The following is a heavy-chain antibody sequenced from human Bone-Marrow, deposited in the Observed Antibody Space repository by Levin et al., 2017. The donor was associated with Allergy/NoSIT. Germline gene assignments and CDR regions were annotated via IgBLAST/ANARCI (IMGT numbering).Heavy chain of an antibody. V-gene: IGHV4-59*01. D-gene: IGHD6-19*01. J-gene: IGHJ3*02. CDR2: IYYSGST. Sequence: SETLSLTCTVSGGSISSYYWSWIRQPPGKGLEWIGYIYYSGSTNYNPSLKSRVTISVDTSKNQFSLKLSSVTAADTAVYYCARAPAYSSGWYFYAFDIWGQGTMVTVSS. CDR3: ARAPAYSSGWYFYAFDI. CDR1: GGSISSYY.